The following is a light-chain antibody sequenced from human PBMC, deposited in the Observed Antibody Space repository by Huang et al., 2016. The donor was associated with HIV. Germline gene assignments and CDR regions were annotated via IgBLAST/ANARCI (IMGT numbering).Light chain of an antibody. V-gene: IGKV2-28*01. J-gene: IGKJ2*01. CDR1: KSLLRSSGYNY. Sequence: DIVMTQSPLSLPATPGAPAFISCNSSKSLLRSSGYNYLDWYLQKPGQSPQLLIYLGSNRAAGVPDRCSCIGAGTDFTLRISRVEAEDVGVYYCMQGLQTPYTFGQGTKLEIK. CDR3: MQGLQTPYT. CDR2: LGS.